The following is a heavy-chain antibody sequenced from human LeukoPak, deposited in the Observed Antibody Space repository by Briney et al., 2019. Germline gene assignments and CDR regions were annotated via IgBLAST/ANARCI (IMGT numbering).Heavy chain of an antibody. D-gene: IGHD1-26*01. J-gene: IGHJ4*02. CDR2: IYSGGNT. V-gene: IGHV3-66*01. CDR3: TTYLGATSRDYFDY. CDR1: GFTVSSNY. Sequence: GGSLRLSCAASGFTVSSNYMTWVRQAPGKGLEWASVIYSGGNTYYADSVKGRFSISRDNFKNTVYLQMNSLRVEDTAVYYCTTYLGATSRDYFDYWGQGTLVTVSS.